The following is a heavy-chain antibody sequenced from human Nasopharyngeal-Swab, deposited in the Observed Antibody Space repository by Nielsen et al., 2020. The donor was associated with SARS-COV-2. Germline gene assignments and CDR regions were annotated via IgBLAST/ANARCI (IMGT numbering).Heavy chain of an antibody. Sequence: GESLKISCAASGFMFSNYGMHWVRQAPGKGPEWVAILWSNGSFKYYGDSVKGRFTISRDNSKNTLYLQMNNLRAEDTALYYCARAGPGQEKFDYWGQGTLVTVSS. CDR3: ARAGPGQEKFDY. J-gene: IGHJ4*02. CDR1: GFMFSNYG. V-gene: IGHV3-33*01. CDR2: LWSNGSFK.